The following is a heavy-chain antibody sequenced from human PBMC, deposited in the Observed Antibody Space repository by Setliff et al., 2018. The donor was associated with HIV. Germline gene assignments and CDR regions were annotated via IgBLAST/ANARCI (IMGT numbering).Heavy chain of an antibody. V-gene: IGHV4-34*01. D-gene: IGHD4-17*01. CDR1: GASFTDYY. J-gene: IGHJ4*02. Sequence: PSETLSLTCAFYGASFTDYYWNWIRQPPGKGLEWIGEIHHTGHNNYNPSFKSRVTMSLDMSTNQFSLKMASMTAADSAVYYCARFDVTPMTTRGYWGQGTQVTVSS. CDR3: ARFDVTPMTTRGY. CDR2: IHHTGHN.